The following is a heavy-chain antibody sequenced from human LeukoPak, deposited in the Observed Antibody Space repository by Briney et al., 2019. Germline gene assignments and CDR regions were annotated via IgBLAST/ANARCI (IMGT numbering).Heavy chain of an antibody. J-gene: IGHJ4*02. CDR2: INTDGSST. V-gene: IGHV3-74*01. CDR1: GFTFDDYA. Sequence: PGGSLRLSCAASGFTFDDYAMHWVRQAPGKGLVWVSRINTDGSSTTYADSAKGRFTTSRDNAKNTLYLQMSSLRADDTAVYYCAREDGGNSDHFDYWGQGTLVTVSS. D-gene: IGHD4-23*01. CDR3: AREDGGNSDHFDY.